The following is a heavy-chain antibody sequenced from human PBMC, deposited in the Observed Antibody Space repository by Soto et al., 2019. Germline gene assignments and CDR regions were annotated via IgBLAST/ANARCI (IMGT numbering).Heavy chain of an antibody. J-gene: IGHJ4*02. CDR1: GGSISRYY. Sequence: PSETLSLTCTVSGGSISRYYWSWIRQTPGKGLEWIGDLNHSGSTNYNPSLKSRVTISVDTSKNQFSLKLTSVTAADTAVYYCARDKITGLFDYWGQGTLVTVSS. D-gene: IGHD2-8*02. CDR3: ARDKITGLFDY. CDR2: LNHSGST. V-gene: IGHV4-59*12.